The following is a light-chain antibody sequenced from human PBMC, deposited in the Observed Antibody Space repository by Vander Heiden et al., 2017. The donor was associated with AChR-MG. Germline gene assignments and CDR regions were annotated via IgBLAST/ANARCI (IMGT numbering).Light chain of an antibody. CDR1: SGSIGSNF. CDR3: QSFDVGTVV. J-gene: IGLJ2*01. Sequence: FMLTQPPPASPPPGKTATISCTRSSGSIGSNFVQWYQQHPGSAPTTIIYEDNKRASGVPDRFSGSIDTSSGSASLTISGLKTEDEADYYCQSFDVGTVVFGGGTRLIVL. CDR2: EDN. V-gene: IGLV6-57*03.